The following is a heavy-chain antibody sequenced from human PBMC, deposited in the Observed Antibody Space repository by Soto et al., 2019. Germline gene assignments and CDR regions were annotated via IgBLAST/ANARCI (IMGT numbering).Heavy chain of an antibody. CDR3: VRDGTKNLRDRFEP. Sequence: SETLSLTCAVYGGSFSGYYWSWIRQPPGKGLEWIGEINHSGDTDYNPSLKSRISMSVDMSKKQFSLTLRSVTAADTAIYYCVRDGTKNLRDRFEPWGRGILVTVSS. CDR2: INHSGDT. J-gene: IGHJ5*02. V-gene: IGHV4-34*10. D-gene: IGHD1-26*01. CDR1: GGSFSGYY.